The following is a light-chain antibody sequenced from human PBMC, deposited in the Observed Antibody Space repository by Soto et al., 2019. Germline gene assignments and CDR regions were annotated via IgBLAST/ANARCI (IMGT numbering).Light chain of an antibody. CDR2: LGS. CDR3: MQPLQSPRT. V-gene: IGKV2-28*01. CDR1: QSLLHSNGYNY. J-gene: IGKJ1*01. Sequence: DIVMTQSPLSLPVTPGEPASISCRSSQSLLHSNGYNYLDWYLQKLGQSPQLLIYLGSNRSSGVPDRFSGTGSGTDFTLKISRVEAEDVGVYYCMQPLQSPRTFGQGTKVEIK.